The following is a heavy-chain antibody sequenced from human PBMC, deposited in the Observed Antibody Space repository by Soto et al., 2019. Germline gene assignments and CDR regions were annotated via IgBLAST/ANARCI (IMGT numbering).Heavy chain of an antibody. V-gene: IGHV3-53*01. CDR3: ASSSGYYSIADFDY. D-gene: IGHD3-22*01. CDR1: GLTVSSNY. CDR2: IYSGGST. J-gene: IGHJ4*02. Sequence: PGGSLRLSCAASGLTVSSNYMSWVRQAPGKGLGWGSVIYSGGSTYYADSVKGRFTISRDNSKNTLYLQMNSLRAEDTDVYYCASSSGYYSIADFDYWGQGTLGTVSS.